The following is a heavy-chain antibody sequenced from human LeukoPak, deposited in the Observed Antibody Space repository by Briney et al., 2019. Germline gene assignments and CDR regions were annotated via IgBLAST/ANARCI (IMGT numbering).Heavy chain of an antibody. CDR1: GGSISSYY. Sequence: PSETLSLTCTVSGGSISSYYWSWIRQPPGEGLEWIGYIFFTGNTNYNPSLRSRVTISIDTSKNQFSLHLSSVTAADTAVYYCARDKMDVWGQGTTVTVSS. CDR2: IFFTGNT. V-gene: IGHV4-59*01. J-gene: IGHJ6*02. CDR3: ARDKMDV.